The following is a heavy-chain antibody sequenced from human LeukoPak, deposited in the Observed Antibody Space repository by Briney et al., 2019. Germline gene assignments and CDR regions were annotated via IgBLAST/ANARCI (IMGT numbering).Heavy chain of an antibody. CDR2: INAGNDNT. V-gene: IGHV1-3*01. CDR1: GYTFTGYY. J-gene: IGHJ4*02. D-gene: IGHD3-10*01. CDR3: AKGYNYGSWRVDY. Sequence: ASVKVSCKASGYTFTGYYMHWVRQAPGQRLEWMGCINAGNDNTKFSERFQGRVTITRDTSASTVYMELSSLSSEDTAVYYCAKGYNYGSWRVDYWGQGTLVTVSS.